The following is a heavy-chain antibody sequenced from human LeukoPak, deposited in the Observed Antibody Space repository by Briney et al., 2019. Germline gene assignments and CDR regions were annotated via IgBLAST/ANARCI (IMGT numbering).Heavy chain of an antibody. J-gene: IGHJ5*02. CDR2: IYYSGST. D-gene: IGHD2-2*01. V-gene: IGHV4-59*01. CDR3: AREWTRYAWFDP. Sequence: SETLSLTWTVSGGSISSYYWSWIRQPPGKGLEWIGYIYYSGSTNYNPSLKSRVTISVDTSKNQFSLKLSSVTAADTAVYYCAREWTRYAWFDPWGQGTLVTVSS. CDR1: GGSISSYY.